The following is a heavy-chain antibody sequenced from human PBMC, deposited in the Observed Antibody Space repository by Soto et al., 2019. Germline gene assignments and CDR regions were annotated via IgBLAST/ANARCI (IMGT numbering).Heavy chain of an antibody. J-gene: IGHJ4*02. CDR1: GGSISSYYW. V-gene: IGHV2-5*08. Sequence: TLSLTCTVSGGSISSYYWSWIRQPPGKALEWLGIIFWDDDKRYRPSLKRRLSITKDTSRNQLVLTMTNMDPVDTATYYCAHLPWKELWPRAPVVNWGQGTPVTVSS. D-gene: IGHD1-1*01. CDR2: IFWDDDK. CDR3: AHLPWKELWPRAPVVN.